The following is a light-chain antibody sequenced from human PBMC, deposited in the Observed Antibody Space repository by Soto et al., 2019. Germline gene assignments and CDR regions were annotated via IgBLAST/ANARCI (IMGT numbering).Light chain of an antibody. CDR1: QGISSW. Sequence: DIRVTQSPSTLSASLGDRVTITCRRSQGISSWLAWYHLKPGKAHRLLIYKASSLASGVPSRFSGGGSGTEFTLTISSLQPEDVATYHCQQHTTFGQGTKVEI. CDR3: QQHTT. CDR2: KAS. J-gene: IGKJ1*01. V-gene: IGKV1-5*03.